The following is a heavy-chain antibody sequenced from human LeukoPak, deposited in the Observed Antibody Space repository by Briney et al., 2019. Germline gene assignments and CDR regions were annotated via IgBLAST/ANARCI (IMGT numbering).Heavy chain of an antibody. J-gene: IGHJ4*02. CDR3: AKAATVVATILTGGYYFDY. D-gene: IGHD3-9*01. CDR2: ISGSGGST. V-gene: IGHV3-23*01. CDR1: GFTFSSYA. Sequence: PGGSLRLSCAASGFTFSSYAMSWVRQALGKGLEWVSAISGSGGSTYYADSVKGRFTISRDNSKNTLYLQMNSLRAEDTAVYYCAKAATVVATILTGGYYFDYWGQGTLVTVSS.